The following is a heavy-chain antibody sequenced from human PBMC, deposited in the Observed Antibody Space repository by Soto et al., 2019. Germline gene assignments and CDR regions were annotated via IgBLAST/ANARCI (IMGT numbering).Heavy chain of an antibody. CDR3: TGAGSGYHSFPEY. Sequence: ASVKVSCKASGYTFTSYDINWVRQATGQGLEWMGWMNPNSGNTGYAQKYQGRVTMTRNTSISTAYMELSSLRSEDTAVYYCTGAGSGYHSFPEYWGPGTLVTVSS. CDR1: GYTFTSYD. J-gene: IGHJ4*02. CDR2: MNPNSGNT. D-gene: IGHD5-12*01. V-gene: IGHV1-8*01.